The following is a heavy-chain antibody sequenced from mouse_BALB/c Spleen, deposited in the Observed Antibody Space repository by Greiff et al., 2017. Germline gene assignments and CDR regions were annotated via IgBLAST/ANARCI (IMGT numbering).Heavy chain of an antibody. CDR1: GFTFSSYA. J-gene: IGHJ3*01. D-gene: IGHD2-1*01. Sequence: EVKLMESGGGLVKPGGSLKLSCAASGFTFSSYAMSWVRQTPEKRLEWVASISSGGSTYYSDSVKGRFTISRDNARNILYLQMSSLRSEDTAMYYCARGYGNYFAYWGQGTLVTVSA. CDR2: ISSGGST. CDR3: ARGYGNYFAY. V-gene: IGHV5-6-5*01.